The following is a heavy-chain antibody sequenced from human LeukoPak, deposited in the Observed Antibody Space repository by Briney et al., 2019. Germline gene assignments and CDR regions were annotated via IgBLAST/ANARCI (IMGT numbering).Heavy chain of an antibody. Sequence: SETLSLTGTVAGGSISSSSCYWGWIRQPPGRGLEWIGSIYYSGSTYYNPSLKRRVTIAVDTSKNQFSLKLSSVTAADTAVYYCARLLDGSGYSPYYYYGMDVWGQGTTVTVSS. V-gene: IGHV4-39*01. J-gene: IGHJ6*02. CDR1: GGSISSSSCY. CDR2: IYYSGST. D-gene: IGHD3-22*01. CDR3: ARLLDGSGYSPYYYYGMDV.